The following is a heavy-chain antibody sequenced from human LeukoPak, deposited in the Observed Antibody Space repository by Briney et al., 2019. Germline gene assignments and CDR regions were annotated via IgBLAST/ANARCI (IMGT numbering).Heavy chain of an antibody. CDR3: ARAPYSSSWYVGY. CDR1: GFTLSSYW. J-gene: IGHJ4*02. Sequence: PGGSLRLSCAASGFTLSSYWMHWVRQAPGKGLVWVSRINSDGSSISYADSVKGRFTISRDDAKNTLYLQMNSLRAEDTAVYYCARAPYSSSWYVGYWGQGTLVTVSS. D-gene: IGHD6-13*01. CDR2: INSDGSSI. V-gene: IGHV3-74*01.